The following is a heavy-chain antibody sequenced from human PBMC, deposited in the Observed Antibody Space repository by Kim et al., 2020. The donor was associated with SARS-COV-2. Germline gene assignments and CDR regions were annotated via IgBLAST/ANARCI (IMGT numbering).Heavy chain of an antibody. CDR1: GFTFSSYA. CDR2: ISGSGGST. Sequence: GGSLRLSCAASGFTFSSYAMSWVRQAPGKGLEWVSAISGSGGSTYYADSVKGRFTISRDNSKNTLYLQMNSLRAEDTAVYYCAKGRYGSGSYPDGHWGQGTLVTVSS. V-gene: IGHV3-23*01. D-gene: IGHD3-10*01. CDR3: AKGRYGSGSYPDGH. J-gene: IGHJ1*01.